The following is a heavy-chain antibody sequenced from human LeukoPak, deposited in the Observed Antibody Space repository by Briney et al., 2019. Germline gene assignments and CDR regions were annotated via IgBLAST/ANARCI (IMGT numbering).Heavy chain of an antibody. CDR2: ISAYNGNT. D-gene: IGHD5-24*01. CDR1: GYTFTSYG. J-gene: IGHJ5*02. Sequence: ASVKVSCKASGYTFTSYGISWVRRAPGQGLEWMGWISAYNGNTNYAQKLQGRVTMTTDTSTSTAYMELRSLRSDDTAVYYCARVWLGLTGDGYTADNWFDPWGQGTLVTVSS. CDR3: ARVWLGLTGDGYTADNWFDP. V-gene: IGHV1-18*01.